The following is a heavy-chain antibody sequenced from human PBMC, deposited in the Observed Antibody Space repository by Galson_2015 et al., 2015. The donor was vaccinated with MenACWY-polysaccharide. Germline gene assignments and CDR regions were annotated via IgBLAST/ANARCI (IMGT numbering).Heavy chain of an antibody. Sequence: SLRLSCAASGFTFSSYSMNWVRQAPGTGLEWASYISSSSNTIYYADSVMGRFTISRDNGKNSLYLQMNSLRAEDAAVYYCAKVLAVGATTGPFDYWGQGTLVTVSS. CDR2: ISSSSNTI. CDR3: AKVLAVGATTGPFDY. CDR1: GFTFSSYS. J-gene: IGHJ4*02. D-gene: IGHD1-26*01. V-gene: IGHV3-48*01.